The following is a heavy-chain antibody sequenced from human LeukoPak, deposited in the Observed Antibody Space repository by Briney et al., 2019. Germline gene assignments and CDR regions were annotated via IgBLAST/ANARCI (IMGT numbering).Heavy chain of an antibody. Sequence: GGSLRLSCAASGFTFSYYGMSWVRQAPGKGLEWVSYISSSGSTIYYADSVEGRFTISRDNAKNSLHLQMNSLRAEDTAVYYCARNRAGHDSSGYYYSENYHYWGQGTLVTVSS. CDR3: ARNRAGHDSSGYYYSENYHY. CDR1: GFTFSYYG. V-gene: IGHV3-48*04. J-gene: IGHJ4*02. CDR2: ISSSGSTI. D-gene: IGHD3-22*01.